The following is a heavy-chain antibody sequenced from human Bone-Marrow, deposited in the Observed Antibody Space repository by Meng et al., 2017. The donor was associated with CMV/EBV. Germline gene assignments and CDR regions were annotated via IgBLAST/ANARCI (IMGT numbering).Heavy chain of an antibody. V-gene: IGHV3-23*01. J-gene: IGHJ4*02. Sequence: FTFSCYAMSWVRQAPGKELEWVSAISGSGDSTYYADSVKGRFTISRDNSKNTLYLQMKSLRVEDTAVYYCAKDIGYCSSTSCHYFDYWGQGTLVTVSS. CDR3: AKDIGYCSSTSCHYFDY. D-gene: IGHD2-2*01. CDR2: ISGSGDST. CDR1: FTFSCYA.